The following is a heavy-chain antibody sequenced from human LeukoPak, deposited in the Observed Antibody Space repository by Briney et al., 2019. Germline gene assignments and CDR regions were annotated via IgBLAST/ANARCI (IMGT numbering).Heavy chain of an antibody. J-gene: IGHJ5*02. D-gene: IGHD3-9*01. V-gene: IGHV3-21*01. CDR1: GFTFSSYS. Sequence: PGGSLRLSCAASGFTFSSYSMNWVRQAPGKGLEWVSSISSSSSYIYYADSVKGRFTISRDNAKNSLYLQMNSLRAEDTAVCYCASWTFDWLYNWFDPWGQGTLVTVSS. CDR2: ISSSSSYI. CDR3: ASWTFDWLYNWFDP.